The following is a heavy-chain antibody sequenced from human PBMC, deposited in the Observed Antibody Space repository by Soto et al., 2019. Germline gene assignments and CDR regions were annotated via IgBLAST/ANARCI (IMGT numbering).Heavy chain of an antibody. CDR1: GFTVSSNY. CDR3: ARVFADYLAGGAFDI. J-gene: IGHJ3*02. V-gene: IGHV3-53*04. Sequence: GGSLRLSCAASGFTVSSNYMSWVRQAPGKGLEWVSVIYSGGSTYYADSVKGRFTISRHNSKNTLYLQMNSLRAEDTAVYYCARVFADYLAGGAFDIWGQGTMVTVS. D-gene: IGHD4-17*01. CDR2: IYSGGST.